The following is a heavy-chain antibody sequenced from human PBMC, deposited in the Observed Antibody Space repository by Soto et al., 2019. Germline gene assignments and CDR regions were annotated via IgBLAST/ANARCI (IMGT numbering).Heavy chain of an antibody. V-gene: IGHV4-59*01. CDR1: GGSISSYY. Sequence: PSETLSLTCTVSGGSISSYYWGWIRQPPGKGLEWIGYIYYSGSTNYNPSLKSRVTISVDTSKNQFSLKLSSVTAADTAVYYCARVSLNDYGDSDYWGQGTLVTVSS. J-gene: IGHJ4*02. D-gene: IGHD4-17*01. CDR3: ARVSLNDYGDSDY. CDR2: IYYSGST.